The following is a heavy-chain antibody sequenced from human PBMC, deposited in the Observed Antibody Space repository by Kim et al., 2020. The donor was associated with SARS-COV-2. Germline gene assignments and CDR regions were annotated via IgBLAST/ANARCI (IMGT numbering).Heavy chain of an antibody. Sequence: ASVKVSCKASGYTFTSYGISWVRQAPGQGLEWMGWISAYNGNTNYAQKLQGRVTMTTDTSTSTAYMELRSLRSDDTAVYYCARDWRGYDSSGSRSVAPWGQGTLVTVSS. CDR2: ISAYNGNT. CDR1: GYTFTSYG. CDR3: ARDWRGYDSSGSRSVAP. V-gene: IGHV1-18*01. J-gene: IGHJ5*02. D-gene: IGHD3-22*01.